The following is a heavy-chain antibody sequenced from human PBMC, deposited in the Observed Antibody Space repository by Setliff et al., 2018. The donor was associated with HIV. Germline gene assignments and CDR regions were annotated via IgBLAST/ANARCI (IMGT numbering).Heavy chain of an antibody. V-gene: IGHV4-34*01. D-gene: IGHD4-4*01. CDR1: GGSFSGYY. J-gene: IGHJ6*03. CDR3: ARVTDDYSRYFYYMDV. Sequence: PSETLSLTCAVYGGSFSGYYWSWIRQPPGKGLEWIGEINHSGSTNYNPSLKSRVTISLDTSKNQFSLKLSSATAADTAIYYCARVTDDYSRYFYYMDVWGKGTTVTVSS. CDR2: INHSGST.